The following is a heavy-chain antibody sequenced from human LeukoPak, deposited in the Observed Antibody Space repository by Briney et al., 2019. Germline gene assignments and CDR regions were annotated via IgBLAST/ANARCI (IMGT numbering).Heavy chain of an antibody. Sequence: ASVKVSCKASGYTFTAYYVHWVRQAPGQGLEWMGWINPNSGVTNYAQKFQGRVTMTRDTSISTAYMELSRLRSDDTAVYYCARGNVGPYDNSGYYSFDYWGQGTLVTVSS. CDR2: INPNSGVT. V-gene: IGHV1-2*02. J-gene: IGHJ4*02. CDR3: ARGNVGPYDNSGYYSFDY. CDR1: GYTFTAYY. D-gene: IGHD3-22*01.